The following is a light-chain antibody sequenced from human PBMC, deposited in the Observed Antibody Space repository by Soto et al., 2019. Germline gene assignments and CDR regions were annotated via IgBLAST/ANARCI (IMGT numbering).Light chain of an antibody. CDR3: CSYAGTSTHTV. J-gene: IGLJ7*01. V-gene: IGLV2-23*02. CDR2: EVS. Sequence: QSALTQPASVSGSPGQSITISCTGTSSDVGSYKLVSWYQQHPGKAPKLMISEVSKRPSGISDRFSGSNSGSTASLTISGLQAEDEADYYCCSYAGTSTHTVFGGGTQLTVL. CDR1: SSDVGSYKL.